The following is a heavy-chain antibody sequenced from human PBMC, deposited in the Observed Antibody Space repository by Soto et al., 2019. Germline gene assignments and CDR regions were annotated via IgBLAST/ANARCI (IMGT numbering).Heavy chain of an antibody. D-gene: IGHD3-16*01. CDR2: IRRNAYGGTT. CDR1: GFTFGDYA. Sequence: PGGSVRLSCTTSGFTFGDYALSWVRQAPGKGLEWVGFIRRNAYGGTTDYAASVKGRFTISRDDSKSIAYLQMNSLRTEDTAMYYCTSASSLDFDFWGQGTLVTVSS. J-gene: IGHJ4*02. V-gene: IGHV3-49*04. CDR3: TSASSLDFDF.